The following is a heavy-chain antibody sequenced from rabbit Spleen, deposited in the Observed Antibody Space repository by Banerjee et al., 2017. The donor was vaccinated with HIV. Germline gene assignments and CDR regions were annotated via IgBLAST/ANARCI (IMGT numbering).Heavy chain of an antibody. V-gene: IGHV1S47*01. CDR1: GFDFSNYG. CDR3: VRDQAGDGGGAVYFNL. J-gene: IGHJ4*01. D-gene: IGHD2-1*01. CDR2: IEPIFGNT. Sequence: QEQLVESGGGLVQPGGSLKLSCKASGFDFSNYGVSWVRQAPGKGLEWIGYIEPIFGNTYYANWVNGRFTISSHNAQNTLYLQLSSLTAADTATYFCVRDQAGDGGGAVYFNLWGQGTLVTVS.